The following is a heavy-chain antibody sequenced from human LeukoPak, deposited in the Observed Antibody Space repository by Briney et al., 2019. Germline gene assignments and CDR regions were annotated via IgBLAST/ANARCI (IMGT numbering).Heavy chain of an antibody. V-gene: IGHV3-21*01. D-gene: IGHD1-26*01. J-gene: IGHJ4*02. CDR2: ISSSSSYI. CDR1: GFTFSSYS. Sequence: GGSLRLSCAASGFTFSSYSMNWVRQAPGKGLEGVSSISSSSSYIYYADSVKGRFTISRDNAKNSLYLQMNSLRAEDTAVYYCARDKEGAQFDYWGQGTLVTVSS. CDR3: ARDKEGAQFDY.